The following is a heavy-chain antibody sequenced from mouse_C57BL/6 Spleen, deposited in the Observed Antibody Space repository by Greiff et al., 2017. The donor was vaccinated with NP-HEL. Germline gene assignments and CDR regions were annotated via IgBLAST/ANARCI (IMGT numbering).Heavy chain of an antibody. CDR1: GYTFTDYY. J-gene: IGHJ4*01. CDR3: ARGAKDY. V-gene: IGHV1-19*01. CDR2: INPYNGGT. Sequence: VQLQQSGPVLVKPGASVKMSCKASGYTFTDYYMNWVKQSHGKSLEWIGVINPYNGGTSYNQKFKGKATLTADTSSSTAYMELNSLTSEYSSVYDCARGAKDYWGQGTSVTVSS.